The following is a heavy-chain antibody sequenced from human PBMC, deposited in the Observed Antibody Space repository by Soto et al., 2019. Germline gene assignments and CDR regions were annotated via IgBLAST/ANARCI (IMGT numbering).Heavy chain of an antibody. V-gene: IGHV4-34*01. J-gene: IGHJ4*02. D-gene: IGHD2-2*01. CDR2: INHSGST. CDR1: GGSFSDYY. Sequence: SGTLSLTCAVYGGSFSDYYWSWIRQPPGKGLEWIGEINHSGSTNYNPSLKSRVTISVDTSKNQFSLKLSSVTAADTAVYYCARCGWPSSGRIVVVPAAIRAFDYWGQGTLVTVSS. CDR3: ARCGWPSSGRIVVVPAAIRAFDY.